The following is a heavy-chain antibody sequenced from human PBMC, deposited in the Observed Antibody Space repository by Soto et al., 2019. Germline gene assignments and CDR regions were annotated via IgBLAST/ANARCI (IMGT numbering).Heavy chain of an antibody. D-gene: IGHD3-3*01. J-gene: IGHJ4*02. V-gene: IGHV4-34*01. CDR3: ARGSRRITIFGVVYSGGRREYYFDY. CDR2: INHSGST. Sequence: QVQLQQWGAGLLKPSETLSLTCAVYGGSFSGYYWSWIRQPPGKGLEWIGEINHSGSTNYNPSLKSRVTISVDTSKNQFSLKLSSVTAADTAVYYCARGSRRITIFGVVYSGGRREYYFDYWGQGTLVTVSS. CDR1: GGSFSGYY.